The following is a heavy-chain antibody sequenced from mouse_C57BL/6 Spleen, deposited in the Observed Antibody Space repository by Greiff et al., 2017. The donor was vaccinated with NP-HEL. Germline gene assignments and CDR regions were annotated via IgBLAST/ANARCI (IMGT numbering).Heavy chain of an antibody. D-gene: IGHD2-4*01. CDR1: GYTFTDYE. CDR2: IDPETGGT. Sequence: VKLMESGAELVRPGASVTLSCKASGYTFTDYEMHWVKQTPVHGLEWIGAIDPETGGTAYNQKFKGKAILTADKSSSTAYMELRSLTSEDSAVYYCTRGGYDYDNYWGQGTTLTVSS. J-gene: IGHJ2*01. CDR3: TRGGYDYDNY. V-gene: IGHV1-15*01.